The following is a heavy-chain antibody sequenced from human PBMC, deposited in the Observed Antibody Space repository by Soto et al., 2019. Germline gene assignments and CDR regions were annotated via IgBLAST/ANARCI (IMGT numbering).Heavy chain of an antibody. Sequence: ASGPTLVNPTQTLTLTCTFSGFSLSTSGVGVGWIRQPPGKALEWLALIYWNDDKRYSPSLKSRLTITKDTSKNQVVLTTTNMDPVDTATYYCAHSGPYYDFWSGYAPGYWGQGTLVTVSS. CDR2: IYWNDDK. V-gene: IGHV2-5*01. J-gene: IGHJ4*02. CDR1: GFSLSTSGVG. CDR3: AHSGPYYDFWSGYAPGY. D-gene: IGHD3-3*01.